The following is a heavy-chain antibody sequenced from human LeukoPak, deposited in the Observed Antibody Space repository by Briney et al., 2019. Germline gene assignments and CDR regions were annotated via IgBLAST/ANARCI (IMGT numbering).Heavy chain of an antibody. J-gene: IGHJ2*01. CDR2: IYHSGNT. D-gene: IGHD6-13*01. Sequence: SETLSLTCTVSSGSISSGGYYWTWIRQPPGKGLEWIGFIYHSGNTYYNPSLKSRVTISVDRSKNQFSPKLNSVTAADTAVYYCARAAYPTRTEYSSSWYFDLWGRGTLVTVSS. CDR3: ARAAYPTRTEYSSSWYFDL. V-gene: IGHV4-30-2*01. CDR1: SGSISSGGYY.